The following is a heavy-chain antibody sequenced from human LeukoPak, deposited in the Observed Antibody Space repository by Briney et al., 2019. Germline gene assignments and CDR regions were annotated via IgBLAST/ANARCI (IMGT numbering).Heavy chain of an antibody. Sequence: GESLKISCKGSGYSFTSYWIGWVRQMPGKGLEWMGIIYPGDSDTRHSPSFQGQVTISADKSISTAYLQWSSLKASDTAMYYCARVIYDSSGFDAFDIWGQGTMVTVSS. J-gene: IGHJ3*02. CDR2: IYPGDSDT. D-gene: IGHD3-22*01. V-gene: IGHV5-51*01. CDR3: ARVIYDSSGFDAFDI. CDR1: GYSFTSYW.